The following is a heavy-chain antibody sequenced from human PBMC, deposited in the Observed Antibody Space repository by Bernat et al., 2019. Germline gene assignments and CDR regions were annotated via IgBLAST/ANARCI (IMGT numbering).Heavy chain of an antibody. CDR1: GFTFSSYG. V-gene: IGHV3-30*18. CDR3: AKSTLRGSGSYFDYFDY. CDR2: ISYDGSNK. J-gene: IGHJ4*02. Sequence: QVQLVESGGGVVQPGRSLRLSCAASGFTFSSYGMHWVRQAPGKGLEWVAVISYDGSNKYYADSVKGRFTISRDNSKNTLYLQMNSLRAEDTAVYYCAKSTLRGSGSYFDYFDYWGQGTLVTVSS. D-gene: IGHD3-10*01.